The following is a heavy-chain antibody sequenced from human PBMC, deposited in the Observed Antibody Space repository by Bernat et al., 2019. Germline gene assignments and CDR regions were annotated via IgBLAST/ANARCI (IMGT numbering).Heavy chain of an antibody. CDR2: ISSSGNAI. CDR3: AKETNRGAVYTHAFDI. CDR1: GFTFSSYE. Sequence: EVQLVESGGGLVQPGGSLRLSCAASGFTFSSYEMNWVRQAPGKGLEWVSYISSSGNAIYYADSVKGRFTISRDNAKNSLYLQMNSLRAEDTAVYYCAKETNRGAVYTHAFDIWGQGTMVTVSS. J-gene: IGHJ3*02. V-gene: IGHV3-48*03. D-gene: IGHD7-27*01.